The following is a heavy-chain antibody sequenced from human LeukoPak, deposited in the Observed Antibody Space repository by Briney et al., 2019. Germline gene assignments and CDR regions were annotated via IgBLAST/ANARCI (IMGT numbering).Heavy chain of an antibody. CDR2: LVYDERN. Sequence: PGRSLRLSCAASGFPFRSYGMHWVRQAPGKGLEWVARLVYDERNDYANSVKGRFTISRDNSKNMLYLQMDNLRVDDTAMYYCARDLSAAHDFWGQGILVTVSS. CDR3: ARDLSAAHDF. J-gene: IGHJ4*02. V-gene: IGHV3-33*01. CDR1: GFPFRSYG. D-gene: IGHD6-19*01.